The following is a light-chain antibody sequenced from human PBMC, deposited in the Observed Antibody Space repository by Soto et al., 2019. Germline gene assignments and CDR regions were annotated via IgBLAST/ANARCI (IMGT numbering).Light chain of an antibody. CDR1: QDIRSS. CDR3: QQFNSSPFT. J-gene: IGKJ4*01. CDR2: TVS. Sequence: DIQLTQSPSFLSASVGDRLTITCRASQDIRSSLAWYQQKPGKAPNLLIYTVSPLQSGVPSRFSGSRYGTEFTLTISSLQPEDFATYYCQQFNSSPFTFGGGTKVEI. V-gene: IGKV1-9*01.